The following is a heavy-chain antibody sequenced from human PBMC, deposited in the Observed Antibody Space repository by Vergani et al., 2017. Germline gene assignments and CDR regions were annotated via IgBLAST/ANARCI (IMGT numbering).Heavy chain of an antibody. CDR1: GFSLSTSGVG. J-gene: IGHJ5*02. CDR2: IYWDDDK. V-gene: IGHV2-5*02. D-gene: IGHD6-13*01. Sequence: QITLKESGPTLVKPTQTLTLTCTFSGFSLSTSGVGVGWIRQPPGKALEWLALIYWDDDKRYSPSLKSRLTITKDTSKNQVVLTMTNMDPVDTATYYCAHVGRAAAGTNWFDTWGQGTLVTVSS. CDR3: AHVGRAAAGTNWFDT.